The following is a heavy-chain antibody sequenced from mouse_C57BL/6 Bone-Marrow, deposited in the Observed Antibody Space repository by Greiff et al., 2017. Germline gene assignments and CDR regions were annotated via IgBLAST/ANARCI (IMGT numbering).Heavy chain of an antibody. CDR2: ISDGGSYT. CDR1: GFTFSSYA. D-gene: IGHD1-1*01. V-gene: IGHV5-4*01. J-gene: IGHJ3*01. Sequence: EVQLVESGGGLVKPGGSLKLSCAASGFTFSSYAMSWVRQTTEKRLEWVATISDGGSYTYYPDNVKGRFTISRDNAKNNLYLQMSHLKSEDTAMYYCARDIYYYGSLQAWFAYWGQGTLVTVSA. CDR3: ARDIYYYGSLQAWFAY.